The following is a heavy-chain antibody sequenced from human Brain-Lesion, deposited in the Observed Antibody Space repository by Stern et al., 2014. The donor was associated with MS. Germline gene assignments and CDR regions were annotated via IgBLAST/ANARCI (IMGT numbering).Heavy chain of an antibody. CDR2: IYSSGST. Sequence: QVQLVESGPGLVKPSETLSLTCTVSGGSINTNNYYWGWIRQPPGKGLEWIGNIYSSGSTFYSPSPKRRVTIPVDPSKTHFSLKLSSVTAADTAVYYCARTGDDFGDYSLSYWGQGTLVTVSS. CDR3: ARTGDDFGDYSLSY. J-gene: IGHJ4*02. V-gene: IGHV4-39*01. D-gene: IGHD4-17*01. CDR1: GGSINTNNYY.